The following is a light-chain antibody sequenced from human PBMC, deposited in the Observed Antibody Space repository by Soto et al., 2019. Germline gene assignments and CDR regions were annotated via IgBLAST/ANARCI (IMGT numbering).Light chain of an antibody. J-gene: IGLJ2*01. Sequence: QSVLTQPPSVSGSPGPSVTISCIGTSSDVGTYDRVSWYQAPPGTAPQLIIYEVPYRPSGVPDRFSGSKSGNTASLTISGLQAEDEADYYCSSDAASTTLLFGGGTKLTVL. V-gene: IGLV2-18*02. CDR3: SSDAASTTLL. CDR2: EVP. CDR1: SSDVGTYDR.